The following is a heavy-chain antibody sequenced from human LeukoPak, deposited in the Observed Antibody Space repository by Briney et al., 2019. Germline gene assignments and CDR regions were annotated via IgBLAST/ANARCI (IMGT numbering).Heavy chain of an antibody. CDR3: ARGRRILGGPENAGDFFDF. Sequence: ASVKVSCKASGYTFTGYYMHWVRQAPGQGLEWMGWINPNSGGTNYAQKFQGWVTMTRDTSISTAYMELTGLESDDTAVYYCARGRRILGGPENAGDFFDFWGQGSLVTVSS. CDR2: INPNSGGT. D-gene: IGHD3-16*01. J-gene: IGHJ4*01. CDR1: GYTFTGYY. V-gene: IGHV1-2*04.